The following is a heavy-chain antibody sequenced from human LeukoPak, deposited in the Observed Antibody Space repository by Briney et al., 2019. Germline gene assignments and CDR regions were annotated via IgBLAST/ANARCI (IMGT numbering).Heavy chain of an antibody. V-gene: IGHV1-69*05. CDR2: IIPIFGTA. J-gene: IGHJ5*02. D-gene: IGHD5-12*01. CDR1: GGTFSSYA. CDR3: ARGPSRGRNNWFDP. Sequence: SVKVSCKASGGTFSSYAISWVRQAPGQGLEWMGGIIPIFGTANYAQKFQGRVTITRNTSISTAYMELSSLRSEDTAVYYCARGPSRGRNNWFDPWGQGTLVTVSS.